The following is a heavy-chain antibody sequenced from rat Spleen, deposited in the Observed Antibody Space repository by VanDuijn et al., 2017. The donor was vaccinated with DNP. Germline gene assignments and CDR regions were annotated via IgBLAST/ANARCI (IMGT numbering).Heavy chain of an antibody. J-gene: IGHJ4*01. CDR1: GFSLTSYA. D-gene: IGHD4-3*01. CDR3: ARDLIIRDTTSAMDV. CDR2: MSSGGST. Sequence: QVRLRESGPGLVQPSHTLSLTCTVSGFSLTSYAVSWVRQPPGKGLEWIASMSSGGSTYYNSGLKSRLRISRDTSKRQVFLKMNILQPEDTGTYYCARDLIIRDTTSAMDVWGQGTSVTVSS. V-gene: IGHV2S12*01.